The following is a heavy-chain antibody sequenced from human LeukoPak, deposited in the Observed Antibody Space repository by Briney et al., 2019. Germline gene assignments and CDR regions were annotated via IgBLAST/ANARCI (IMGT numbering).Heavy chain of an antibody. CDR2: ISSNSLHI. CDR1: GFTFSSYS. Sequence: GGSLRLSCAASGFTFSSYSMNWVRQAPGKGLEWVSSISSNSLHIFYADSVKGRFTISRDNAKNSLYLQMNNLRAEDTAVYYCVGPDSQFDCWGQGILVTVSS. D-gene: IGHD3-10*01. J-gene: IGHJ4*02. V-gene: IGHV3-21*01. CDR3: VGPDSQFDC.